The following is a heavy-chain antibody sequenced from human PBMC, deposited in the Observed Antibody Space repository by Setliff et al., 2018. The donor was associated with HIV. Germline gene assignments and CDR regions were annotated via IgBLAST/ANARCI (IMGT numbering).Heavy chain of an antibody. Sequence: SETLSLTCTVSGDSFNGSHYLWGWIRQPPGKGPEWVGNVYYNWAAYYNPSLKNRVTISVDTSKNQFSLRLTSVTAADTAVYYCAREPDYWGQGILVTVPQ. CDR2: VYYNWAA. CDR1: GDSFNGSHYL. J-gene: IGHJ4*02. CDR3: AREPDY. V-gene: IGHV4-39*07.